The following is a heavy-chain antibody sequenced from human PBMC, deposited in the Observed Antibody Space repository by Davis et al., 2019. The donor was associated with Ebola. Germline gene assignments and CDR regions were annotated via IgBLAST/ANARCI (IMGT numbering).Heavy chain of an antibody. CDR2: ISGSGGST. V-gene: IGHV3-23*01. CDR3: AKVVLMVYAIPEAFDY. CDR1: GFTFSSYA. J-gene: IGHJ4*02. D-gene: IGHD2-8*01. Sequence: GGSLRLSCAASGFTFSSYAMSWVRQAPGKGLEWVSAISGSGGSTYYVDSVKGRFTISRDNSKNTLYLQMNSLRAEDTAVYYCAKVVLMVYAIPEAFDYWGQGTLVTVSS.